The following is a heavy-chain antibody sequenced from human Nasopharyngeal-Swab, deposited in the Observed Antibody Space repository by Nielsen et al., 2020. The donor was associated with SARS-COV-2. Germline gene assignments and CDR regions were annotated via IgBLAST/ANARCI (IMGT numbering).Heavy chain of an antibody. Sequence: SETLSLTCTVSGGSISRYYWSWIRQPPGTGLEWIGYIYYSGSTNYNPALKSRVTISVDTSKNQFPLKLSSVTAAGTAVYYCARGFDYWGQGTLVTVSS. CDR2: IYYSGST. J-gene: IGHJ4*02. CDR3: ARGFDY. V-gene: IGHV4-59*13. CDR1: GGSISRYY.